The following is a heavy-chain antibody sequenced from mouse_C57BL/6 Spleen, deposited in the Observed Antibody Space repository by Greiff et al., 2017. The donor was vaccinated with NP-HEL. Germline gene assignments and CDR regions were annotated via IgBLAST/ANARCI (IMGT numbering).Heavy chain of an antibody. CDR2: IDPSDSYP. CDR3: ARHGNYAMDY. D-gene: IGHD2-1*01. J-gene: IGHJ4*01. Sequence: QVQLQQSGAELVKPGASVKLSCKASGYTFTSYWMQWVKQRPGQGLEWIGEIDPSDSYPNYNQKFKGKATLPVDTSSSTAYMQLSSLTSEDSAVYYCARHGNYAMDYWGQGTSVTVSS. CDR1: GYTFTSYW. V-gene: IGHV1-50*01.